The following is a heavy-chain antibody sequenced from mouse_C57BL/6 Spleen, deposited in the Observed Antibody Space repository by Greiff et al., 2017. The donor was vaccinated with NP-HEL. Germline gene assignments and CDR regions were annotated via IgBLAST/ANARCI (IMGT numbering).Heavy chain of an antibody. CDR1: GFTFSDYY. CDR2: ITYDGSST. V-gene: IGHV5-16*01. CDR3: ARGRTGTYAMDY. D-gene: IGHD4-1*01. J-gene: IGHJ4*01. Sequence: EVKVVESEGGLVQPGSSMKLSCTASGFTFSDYYMAWVRQVPETGLEWVANITYDGSSTYYLYSLKSRFIISRENAKNILYLQMSSLKSEDTATYYCARGRTGTYAMDYWGQGTSVTVSS.